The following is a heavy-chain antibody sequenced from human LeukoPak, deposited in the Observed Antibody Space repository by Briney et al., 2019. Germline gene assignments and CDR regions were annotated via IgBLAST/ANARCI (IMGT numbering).Heavy chain of an antibody. CDR2: ISSSSSYI. J-gene: IGHJ6*03. CDR1: GFTFSSYS. D-gene: IGHD7-27*01. V-gene: IGHV3-21*01. CDR3: ARDRGWGKYYYYMDV. Sequence: GGSLRLSCAASGFTFSSYSMNWVRQAPGKGLEWVSSISSSSSYIYYADSVKGRFTISRDNAKNSLYLQMNSLRAEDTAVYYCARDRGWGKYYYYMDVWGKGTTVTVSS.